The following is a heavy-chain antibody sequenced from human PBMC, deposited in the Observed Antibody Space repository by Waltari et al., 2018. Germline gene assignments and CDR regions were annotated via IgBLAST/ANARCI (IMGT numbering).Heavy chain of an antibody. J-gene: IGHJ3*01. CDR3: AGGEYYELTADAFTV. D-gene: IGHD3-3*01. CDR2: VDTDGSTT. CDR1: GFTFSIYW. Sequence: EVRLVESGGGLVQPGGSLRLSCAASGFTFSIYWMYLVRQAPGKGLVWVSRVDTDGSTTSYTDSVKGRFTISRDNAKRTLSLHMHSLRVEDTAVYYCAGGEYYELTADAFTVWGQGTMVAVSS. V-gene: IGHV3-74*01.